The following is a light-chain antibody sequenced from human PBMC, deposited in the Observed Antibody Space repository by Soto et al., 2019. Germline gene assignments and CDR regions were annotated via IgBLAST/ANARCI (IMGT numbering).Light chain of an antibody. Sequence: DIVMTQSPLSLPVTPGEPSSISCRSSQILLHSNGYNYLDWYLQKQGQSPQXLICMGSNRASGVPDRFSGSGSGTDVTLTISRVEDEDVGVYYCMQTLQSTWTFGQGTKVDIK. CDR1: QILLHSNGYNY. CDR3: MQTLQSTWT. J-gene: IGKJ1*01. CDR2: MGS. V-gene: IGKV2-28*01.